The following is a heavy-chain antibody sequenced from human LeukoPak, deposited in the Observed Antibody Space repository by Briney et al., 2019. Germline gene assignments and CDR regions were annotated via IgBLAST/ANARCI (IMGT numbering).Heavy chain of an antibody. CDR2: INPNSGGT. Sequence: ASVQVSCKASGYTFTGYFIHWVRQAPGQGLEWMGWINPNSGGTNYAQKFQGRVTMTRDTSISTAYMELSRLRSDDTAAYYCARGYSGSHYEGRHVYYYYYMDVWGKGTTVTVSS. CDR3: ARGYSGSHYEGRHVYYYYYMDV. J-gene: IGHJ6*03. V-gene: IGHV1-2*02. CDR1: GYTFTGYF. D-gene: IGHD1-26*01.